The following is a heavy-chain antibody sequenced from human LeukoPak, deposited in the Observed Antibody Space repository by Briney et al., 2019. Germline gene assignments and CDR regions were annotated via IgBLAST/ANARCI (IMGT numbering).Heavy chain of an antibody. V-gene: IGHV1-18*01. D-gene: IGHD3-16*02. J-gene: IGHJ4*02. CDR1: GYTFTSYG. Sequence: GSVQVSCKASGYTFTSYGISWVRPAPGQALEWMGWINAYNGNTNYAQKLQGRVTMTTDTSTSTAYMELRSLRSDDTAVYYCARDPSPMITFGGVIVPTADYWGQGTLVTVSS. CDR3: ARDPSPMITFGGVIVPTADY. CDR2: INAYNGNT.